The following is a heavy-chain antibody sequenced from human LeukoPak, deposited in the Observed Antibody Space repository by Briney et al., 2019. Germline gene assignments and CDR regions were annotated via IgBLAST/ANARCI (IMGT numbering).Heavy chain of an antibody. CDR2: IYTSGST. CDR1: GGSISSNF. Sequence: SETLSLTCTVSGGSISSNFWSWIRQPAGKGLEWIGRIYTSGSTNYNPSLKSRVTISVDTSKNQFSLKLSSVTAADTAVYYCARSGRYYGSGSYYYFDYWGQGTLVTVSS. CDR3: ARSGRYYGSGSYYYFDY. D-gene: IGHD3-10*01. J-gene: IGHJ4*02. V-gene: IGHV4-4*07.